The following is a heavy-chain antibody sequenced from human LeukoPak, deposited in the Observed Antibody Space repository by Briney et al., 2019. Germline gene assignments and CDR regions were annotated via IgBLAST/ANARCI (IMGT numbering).Heavy chain of an antibody. Sequence: PGGSLRLSCAASGFTFSSDAMHWVRQAPGKGLEYVSAISSNGGTTHYGNSVKGRFTISRDNSKNTLYLQMGSLRAEDMAVYFCARSSGCGYYFDYWGQGTLVTVSS. J-gene: IGHJ4*02. CDR3: ARSSGCGYYFDY. CDR1: GFTFSSDA. D-gene: IGHD3-22*01. V-gene: IGHV3-64*01. CDR2: ISSNGGTT.